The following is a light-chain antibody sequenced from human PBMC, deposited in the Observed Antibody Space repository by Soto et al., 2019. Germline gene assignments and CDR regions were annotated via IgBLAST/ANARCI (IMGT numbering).Light chain of an antibody. CDR1: QSISSW. Sequence: DIQMTQSPSTLSASVGDRVTITCRASQSISSWLAWYQQKPGKAPKLLIYDASSLESGVPSRFSGRGSGTEFTLTISSLQPDDFATYYCQKYNSYTYTFGQGTKLEIK. V-gene: IGKV1-5*01. CDR3: QKYNSYTYT. CDR2: DAS. J-gene: IGKJ2*01.